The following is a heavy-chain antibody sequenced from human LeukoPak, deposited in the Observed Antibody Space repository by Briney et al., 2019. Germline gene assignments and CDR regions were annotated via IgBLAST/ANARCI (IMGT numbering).Heavy chain of an antibody. CDR3: ANTGNSIPFCYYYYMDV. D-gene: IGHD3-10*01. Sequence: GGSLRLSCAASGFTVSSNYMSWVRQAPGKGLEWFSVIYSGGSTYYADSVKGRFTISRDNSKNSLYLQMNSLRAEDTAVYYCANTGNSIPFCYYYYMDVWGKGTTVTISS. CDR2: IYSGGST. V-gene: IGHV3-66*02. J-gene: IGHJ6*03. CDR1: GFTVSSNY.